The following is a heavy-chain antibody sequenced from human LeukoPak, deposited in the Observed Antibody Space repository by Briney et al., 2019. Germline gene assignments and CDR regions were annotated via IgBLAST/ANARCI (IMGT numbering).Heavy chain of an antibody. Sequence: QPGGSLRLSCAASGFTFSSYGMHWVRQAPGKGLEWVAVISYDGSNKYYADSVKGRFTISRDNSKNTLYLQMNSLRAEDTAVYYCAKPSLYYYDSSGDYKDYFDYWGQGTLVTVSS. CDR2: ISYDGSNK. CDR1: GFTFSSYG. J-gene: IGHJ4*02. V-gene: IGHV3-30*18. CDR3: AKPSLYYYDSSGDYKDYFDY. D-gene: IGHD3-22*01.